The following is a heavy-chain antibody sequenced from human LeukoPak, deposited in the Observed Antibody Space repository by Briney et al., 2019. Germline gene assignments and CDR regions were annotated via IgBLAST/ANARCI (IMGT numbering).Heavy chain of an antibody. CDR2: IHHSGST. V-gene: IGHV4-38-2*02. J-gene: IGHJ4*02. CDR3: ARHGRQWLAPYYFDY. CDR1: GYSFSSGYY. Sequence: SETLSLTCTVSGYSFSSGYYWGWIRQPPGKGLEWIGSIHHSGSTYNNPSLKSRVTMSVDRSKSQFSLKMNSVTAADTAVYYCARHGRQWLAPYYFDYWGQGTLVTVSS. D-gene: IGHD6-19*01.